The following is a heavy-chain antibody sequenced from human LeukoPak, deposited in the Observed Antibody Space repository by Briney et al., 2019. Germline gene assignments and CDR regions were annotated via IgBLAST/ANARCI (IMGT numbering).Heavy chain of an antibody. V-gene: IGHV3-21*01. J-gene: IGHJ3*01. CDR3: AKGQRDIVGAVFFAFGL. CDR1: GFSFNTSC. D-gene: IGHD1-26*01. CDR2: VMWGGTEM. Sequence: PGGPLCPSCGLSGFSFNTSCMNWVSPHPGGGMGWDVSVMWGGTEMFYDDSEKGRFTLSRDNSKKSPYLQMNILRVEDTAVYYCAKGQRDIVGAVFFAFGLWGQGTVVSVCS.